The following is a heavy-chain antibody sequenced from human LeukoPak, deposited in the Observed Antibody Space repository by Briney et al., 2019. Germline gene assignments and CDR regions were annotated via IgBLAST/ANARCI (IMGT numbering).Heavy chain of an antibody. CDR3: ARNGDYYDSSGYYHSNAFDI. CDR1: GGSISSYY. J-gene: IGHJ3*02. CDR2: IYYSGST. V-gene: IGHV4-59*08. Sequence: ASETLSLTCTVSGGSISSYYWSWIRQPPGKGLEWIGYIYYSGSTNYNPSLKSRVTISVDTSKNQFSLKLSSVTAADTAVYYCARNGDYYDSSGYYHSNAFDIWGQGTMVTVSS. D-gene: IGHD3-22*01.